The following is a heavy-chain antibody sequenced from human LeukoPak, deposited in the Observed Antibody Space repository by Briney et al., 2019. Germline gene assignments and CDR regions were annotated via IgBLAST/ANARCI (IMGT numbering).Heavy chain of an antibody. D-gene: IGHD6-6*01. CDR1: GFTFTNYW. J-gene: IGHJ4*02. Sequence: PGGSLRLSWAASGFTFTNYWMSWVRQAPGKGLEWVANIKQDGSEKYYVDSVEGRFTISRDNAKNSLSLQMNSLRGEDTAVYYCVRALGSSSADYWGQGSLVIVSS. CDR2: IKQDGSEK. CDR3: VRALGSSSADY. V-gene: IGHV3-7*01.